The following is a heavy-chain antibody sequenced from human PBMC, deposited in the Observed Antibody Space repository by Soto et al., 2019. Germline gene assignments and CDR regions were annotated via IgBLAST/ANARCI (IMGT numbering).Heavy chain of an antibody. CDR1: GYTFTSYG. J-gene: IGHJ4*02. Sequence: ASVKVSCKASGYTFTSYGISWVRQAPGQGLEWMGWISAYNDNTNYAQKLQGRVTMTTDTSTSTAYMELRSLRSDDTAVYYCARDLRYCSGGSCYSEPFDYWGQGTLVTSPQ. CDR2: ISAYNDNT. D-gene: IGHD2-15*01. V-gene: IGHV1-18*04. CDR3: ARDLRYCSGGSCYSEPFDY.